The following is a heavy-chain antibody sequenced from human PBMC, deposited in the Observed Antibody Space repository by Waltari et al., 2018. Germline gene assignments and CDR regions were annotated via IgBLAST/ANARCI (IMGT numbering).Heavy chain of an antibody. CDR2: ISSSSSAI. CDR1: GFTFSDFG. D-gene: IGHD5-18*01. CDR3: ARPRGYTYGFEIGY. J-gene: IGHJ4*02. Sequence: DVQLVESGGGLVQPGGSLRLSCVASGFTFSDFGLNWVSQAPGKGLEWVSYISSSSSAIYQADSVKGRFTISRDNAKNSLYLQMNSLRAEDTAVYYCARPRGYTYGFEIGYWGQGTLVTVSS. V-gene: IGHV3-48*01.